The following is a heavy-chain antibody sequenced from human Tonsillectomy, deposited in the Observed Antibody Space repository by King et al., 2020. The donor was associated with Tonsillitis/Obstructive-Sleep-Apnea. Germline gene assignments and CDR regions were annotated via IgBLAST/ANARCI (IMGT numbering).Heavy chain of an antibody. J-gene: IGHJ4*02. Sequence: VQLVESGGGVVQPLRSLRLSCAASGFKFSSYALHWVRQAPGKGLEWGSFISYDGSNKYYADSVKGRFTISRDNSKNTLYLQMNSLRAEDTAVYYCARSIQGWHYFDYWGQGTLVPVSS. CDR1: GFKFSSYA. D-gene: IGHD6-19*01. CDR3: ARSIQGWHYFDY. CDR2: ISYDGSNK. V-gene: IGHV3-30*04.